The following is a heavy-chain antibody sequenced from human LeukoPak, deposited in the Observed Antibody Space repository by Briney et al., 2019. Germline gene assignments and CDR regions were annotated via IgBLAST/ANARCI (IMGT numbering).Heavy chain of an antibody. CDR2: IIPIFGTA. CDR1: GGTFSSYA. D-gene: IGHD5-12*01. CDR3: ARVGSGYDSYWFDP. V-gene: IGHV1-69*13. Sequence: SVKVSCKASGGTFSSYAISWVRQAPGQGLEWMGGIIPIFGTANYAQKFQGRVTVTADESTSTAYMALSSLRSEDTAVYYCARVGSGYDSYWFDPWGQGTLVTVSS. J-gene: IGHJ5*02.